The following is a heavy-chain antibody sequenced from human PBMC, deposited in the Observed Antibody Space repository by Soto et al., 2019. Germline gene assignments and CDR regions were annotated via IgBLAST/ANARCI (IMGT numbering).Heavy chain of an antibody. CDR2: INAGNGNT. D-gene: IGHD3-22*01. J-gene: IGHJ4*02. V-gene: IGHV1-3*01. CDR1: GYTFTYYS. CDR3: ARGDYYDIHDY. Sequence: QVQLVQSGAEVKKPGASVKVSCKASGYTFTYYSIHWVRQPPGQRLEWMGWINAGNGNTKYSQKFQGRVTITRDTSASTAYMELSSLRSEDTAVYYCARGDYYDIHDYWGQGTLVTVSS.